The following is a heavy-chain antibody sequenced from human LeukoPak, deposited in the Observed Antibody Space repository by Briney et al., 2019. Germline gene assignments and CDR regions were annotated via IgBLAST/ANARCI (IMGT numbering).Heavy chain of an antibody. D-gene: IGHD3-10*01. CDR1: GFTFNTYS. V-gene: IGHV3-21*01. CDR2: ISSSSSHI. CDR3: ARDASGSYPLYFDY. J-gene: IGHJ4*02. Sequence: GGSLRLSCAASGFTFNTYSMNWVRQAPGKGLGWVSSISSSSSHIYYADSVKGRFTISRDNAKNSLYLQMNSLRAEDTAVYYCARDASGSYPLYFDYWGQGTLVTVSS.